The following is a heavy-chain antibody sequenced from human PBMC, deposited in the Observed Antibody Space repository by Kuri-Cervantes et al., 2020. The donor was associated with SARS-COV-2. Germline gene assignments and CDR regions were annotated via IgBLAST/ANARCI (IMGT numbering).Heavy chain of an antibody. D-gene: IGHD3-9*01. J-gene: IGHJ4*02. CDR2: INLNGSET. Sequence: LSLTCAASGFTFSSYEMNWVRQAPGKGLEWVANINLNGSETYYVDSLKGRFTISRDNAQNSLYLQMDSLRAEDTAVYYCAREGLDSYFDYWGQGTLVTVSS. CDR3: AREGLDSYFDY. CDR1: GFTFSSYE. V-gene: IGHV3-7*01.